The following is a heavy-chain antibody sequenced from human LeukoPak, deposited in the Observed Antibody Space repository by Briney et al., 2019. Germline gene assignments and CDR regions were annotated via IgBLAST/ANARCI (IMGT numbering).Heavy chain of an antibody. D-gene: IGHD6-19*01. CDR2: IGGHGST. J-gene: IGHJ2*01. Sequence: GGSLRLSCAASGFTFSSYGMHWVRQAPGKGLEWVSIIGGHGSTYYADSVKGRFTISRDNSKNTVYLQVSSLRAEDTAVYYCARGPVPGQWYFDLWGRGTLVTVAS. CDR1: GFTFSSYG. V-gene: IGHV3-23*01. CDR3: ARGPVPGQWYFDL.